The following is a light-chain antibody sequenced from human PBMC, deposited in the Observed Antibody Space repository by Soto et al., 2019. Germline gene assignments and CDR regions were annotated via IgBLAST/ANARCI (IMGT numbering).Light chain of an antibody. J-gene: IGLJ2*01. CDR3: ASYGGYYVV. CDR2: DVT. CDR1: SSDVGGYDY. V-gene: IGLV2-8*01. Sequence: QPVLTQPPSASGSPGQSVAISCTGTSSDVGGYDYVSWFQQNPGKAPKLMIYDVTKRPSGVPDRFSGSKSGNTASLNVSGLQAEDEAYYYCASYGGYYVVFGGGTQLTVL.